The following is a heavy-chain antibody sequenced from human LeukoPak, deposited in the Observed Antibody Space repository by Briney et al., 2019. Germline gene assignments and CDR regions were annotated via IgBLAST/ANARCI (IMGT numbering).Heavy chain of an antibody. V-gene: IGHV4-34*01. CDR1: GGSFSAYY. J-gene: IGHJ5*02. Sequence: SETLSLTCVVYGGSFSAYYWSWIRQPPGKGLEWVAEINHSGSTNYSPSLKSRVTISVDTSKNQFSLKLSSVTAADTAVYYCARHGYGDDVGNWFDPWGQGTLVSVSS. CDR2: INHSGST. CDR3: ARHGYGDDVGNWFDP. D-gene: IGHD2-2*03.